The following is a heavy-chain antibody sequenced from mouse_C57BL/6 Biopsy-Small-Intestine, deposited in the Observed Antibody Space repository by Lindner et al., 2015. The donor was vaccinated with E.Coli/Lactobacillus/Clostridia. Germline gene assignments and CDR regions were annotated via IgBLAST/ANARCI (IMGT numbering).Heavy chain of an antibody. CDR2: LNPNYGST. J-gene: IGHJ3*01. D-gene: IGHD1-1*01. Sequence: VQLQESGPELVKPGASVKISCKASGYSFTDYNMNWVKQNNGKSLEWIGVLNPNYGSTSYNQKFKGKATLTVDQSSSTAYMQLNSLTSEDSAVYYCARHYAEGFAYWGQGTLVTVSA. CDR1: GYSFTDYN. V-gene: IGHV1-39*01. CDR3: ARHYAEGFAY.